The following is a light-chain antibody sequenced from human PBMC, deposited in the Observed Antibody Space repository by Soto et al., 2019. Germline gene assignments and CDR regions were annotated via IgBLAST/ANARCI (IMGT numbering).Light chain of an antibody. CDR2: DAS. CDR3: QQRSNWPPRFT. J-gene: IGKJ3*01. V-gene: IGKV3-11*01. CDR1: DSVSSY. Sequence: ETVLTQSPRTLSLSPGGRASPFCRSRDSVSSYLACYQQKPGQAPRLLIYDASNRATGIPARFSGSGSGTDFTLTISRLEPEDFAVYYCQQRSNWPPRFTYGTGHTVAI.